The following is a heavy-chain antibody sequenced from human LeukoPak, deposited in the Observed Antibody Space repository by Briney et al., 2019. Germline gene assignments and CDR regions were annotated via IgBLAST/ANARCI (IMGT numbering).Heavy chain of an antibody. CDR1: GGSISSSSYY. Sequence: TSETLSLTCTVSGGSISSSSYYWGWIRQPPRKGLEWIGSIYYSGSTYYNPSLKSRVTISVDTSKNQFSLKLSSVTAADTAVYYCASRYYRFDYWGQGTLVTVSS. CDR2: IYYSGST. V-gene: IGHV4-39*01. CDR3: ASRYYRFDY. D-gene: IGHD3-22*01. J-gene: IGHJ4*02.